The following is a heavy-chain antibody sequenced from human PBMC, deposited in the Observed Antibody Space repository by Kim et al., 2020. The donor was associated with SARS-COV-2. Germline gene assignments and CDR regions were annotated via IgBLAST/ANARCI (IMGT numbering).Heavy chain of an antibody. J-gene: IGHJ6*02. CDR3: ARDGGYCSSTSCYAEDYYYYGMDV. D-gene: IGHD2-2*01. V-gene: IGHV5-51*01. CDR1: GYSFTSYW. CDR2: IYPGDSDT. Sequence: GESLKISCKGSGYSFTSYWIGWVRQMPGKGLEWMGIIYPGDSDTRYSPSFQGQVTISADKSISTAYLQWSSLKASDTAMYYCARDGGYCSSTSCYAEDYYYYGMDVWGQGTTVTVSS.